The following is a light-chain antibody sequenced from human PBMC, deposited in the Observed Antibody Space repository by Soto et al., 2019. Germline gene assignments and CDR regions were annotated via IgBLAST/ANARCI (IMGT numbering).Light chain of an antibody. J-gene: IGKJ3*01. V-gene: IGKV4-1*01. Sequence: DIVMTQSPDSLAVSLGERATINCKSSQSVLYSSNNKNYLAWYQQKPGQPPKLLIYWASTRESVVPDRFSGSGSGKDFTLTIISLQAEDVAVYYCQQYYSTPTFGPGTKVDSK. CDR3: QQYYSTPT. CDR2: WAS. CDR1: QSVLYSSNNKNY.